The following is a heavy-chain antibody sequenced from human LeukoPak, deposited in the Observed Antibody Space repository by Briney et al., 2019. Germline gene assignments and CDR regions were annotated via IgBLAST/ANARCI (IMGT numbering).Heavy chain of an antibody. CDR3: ARGRVRCSGGNCYSYAFDI. D-gene: IGHD2-15*01. CDR1: GYTFIDFY. J-gene: IGHJ3*02. CDR2: ISPKSGGT. V-gene: IGHV1-2*02. Sequence: APVKVSCKASGYTFIDFYMHWVRQAPGQGLEWMGWISPKSGGTNYAQKFKGRLTVTRDTSISTAYMELSWLTSDDTPLYYYARGRVRCSGGNCYSYAFDIWGQGTMVTVSS.